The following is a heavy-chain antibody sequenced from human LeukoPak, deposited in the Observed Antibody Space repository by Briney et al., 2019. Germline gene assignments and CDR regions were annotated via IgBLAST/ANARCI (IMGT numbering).Heavy chain of an antibody. CDR2: IYPRDGST. CDR1: GYTFTNNY. V-gene: IGHV1-46*01. J-gene: IGHJ4*02. CDR3: ARDQEGFDY. Sequence: ASVKVSCKASGYTFTNNYLHWVRQAPGQELEWMGMIYPRDGSTSYAQNFQGRVTVTRDTSTTTVHMELRGLRSEDTAVYYCARDQEGFDYWGQGTVVTVSS.